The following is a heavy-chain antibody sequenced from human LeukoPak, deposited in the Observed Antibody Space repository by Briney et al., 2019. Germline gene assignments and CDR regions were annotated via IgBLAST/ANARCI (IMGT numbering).Heavy chain of an antibody. D-gene: IGHD3-3*01. CDR2: TWYDGSNK. CDR1: GFIFSTYG. V-gene: IGHV3-33*01. CDR3: ARVNYDFWSGYYPLDY. Sequence: PGRSLRLSCEASGFIFSTYGMHWVRQAPGKGLEWVAVTWYDGSNKFYADSVKGRFTISRDNSKNTLYLQMNSLRVEDTAVYYCARVNYDFWSGYYPLDYWDQGTLVTVSS. J-gene: IGHJ4*02.